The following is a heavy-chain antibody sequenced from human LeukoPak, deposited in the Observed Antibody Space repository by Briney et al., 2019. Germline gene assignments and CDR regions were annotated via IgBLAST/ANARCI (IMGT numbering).Heavy chain of an antibody. CDR3: ARGGGLDV. CDR1: GFTFISYW. D-gene: IGHD3-16*01. Sequence: GGSLRLSCAASGFTFISYWVNWARQAPGKGLEWVASINHNGNVNYCVDSVKGRFTISRDNAKNSLYLQMSNLRAEDTAVYFCARGGGLDVWGQGATVTVSS. J-gene: IGHJ6*02. V-gene: IGHV3-7*03. CDR2: INHNGNVN.